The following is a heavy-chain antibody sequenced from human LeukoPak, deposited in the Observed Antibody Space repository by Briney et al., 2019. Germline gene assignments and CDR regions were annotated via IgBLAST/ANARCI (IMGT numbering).Heavy chain of an antibody. Sequence: PSETLSLTCAVSGGSISSGSWWNWVRQPPGKGLEWIGGIYHSGSTNCNPSLKSRVTISLDKSKNQFSLKLTSVTAADTAVYYCAGIPGVGELANAFDIWGQGTMVTVSS. CDR2: IYHSGST. V-gene: IGHV4-4*02. CDR1: GGSISSGSW. D-gene: IGHD3-10*01. CDR3: AGIPGVGELANAFDI. J-gene: IGHJ3*02.